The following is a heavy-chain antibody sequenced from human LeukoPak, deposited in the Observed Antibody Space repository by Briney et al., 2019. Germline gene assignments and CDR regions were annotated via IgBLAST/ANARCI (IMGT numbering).Heavy chain of an antibody. Sequence: SETLSLTCTVSGGSISTYYWSWIRQPPGKGLEWIGYIYYSGSTNYNPSLKSRVTISVDTSKNQFSLKLSSVTAADTAVYYCARGYCSGGSCYSYYYYNYMDVWGKGTTVTVSS. CDR1: GGSISTYY. J-gene: IGHJ6*03. V-gene: IGHV4-59*12. D-gene: IGHD2-15*01. CDR3: ARGYCSGGSCYSYYYYNYMDV. CDR2: IYYSGST.